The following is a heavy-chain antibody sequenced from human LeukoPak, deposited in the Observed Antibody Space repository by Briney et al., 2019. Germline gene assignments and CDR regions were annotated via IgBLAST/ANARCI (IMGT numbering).Heavy chain of an antibody. J-gene: IGHJ4*02. Sequence: PGGSLRLSCAASGFTFSSYSMNWVRRAPGKGLEWVAYIAYTGTIHYAGSVRGRFAISRDNADNSLYLQTNSLRVEDTAVYYCARDPHSLDYWGQGTLVTVSS. CDR2: IAYTGTI. V-gene: IGHV3-48*01. CDR1: GFTFSSYS. CDR3: ARDPHSLDY.